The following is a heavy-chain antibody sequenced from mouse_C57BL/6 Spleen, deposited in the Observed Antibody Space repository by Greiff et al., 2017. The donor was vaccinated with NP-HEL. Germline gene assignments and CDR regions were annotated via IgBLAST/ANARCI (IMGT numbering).Heavy chain of an antibody. J-gene: IGHJ4*01. V-gene: IGHV1-15*01. Sequence: VQLVESGAELVRPGASVTLSCKASGYTFTDYEMHWVKQTPVHGLEWIGAIDPETGGTAYNQKFKGKAILTADKSSSTAYMELRSLTSEDSAVYYCTRVPRNRAMDDWGQGTSVTVAS. CDR2: IDPETGGT. CDR3: TRVPRNRAMDD. D-gene: IGHD2-10*02. CDR1: GYTFTDYE.